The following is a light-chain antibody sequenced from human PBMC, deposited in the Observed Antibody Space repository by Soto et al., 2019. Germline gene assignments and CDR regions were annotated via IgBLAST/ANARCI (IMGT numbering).Light chain of an antibody. V-gene: IGKV3-20*01. CDR1: QSVSSTY. J-gene: IGKJ5*01. CDR3: QQYGTSPRT. Sequence: EIVLTQSPGTLSLSPGERATLSCRASQSVSSTYLAWYQQKPGQAPRLLIYGASSRATGIPDRFSGSGSVTDFTLTISRLEPEDFAVYFCQQYGTSPRTFGQGTRLES. CDR2: GAS.